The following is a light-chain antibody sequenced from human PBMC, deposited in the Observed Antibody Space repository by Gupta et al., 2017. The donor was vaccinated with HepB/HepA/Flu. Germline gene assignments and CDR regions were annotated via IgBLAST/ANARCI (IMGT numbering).Light chain of an antibody. V-gene: IGKV4-1*01. CDR2: LAS. J-gene: IGKJ2*01. Sequence: DVVMTQSPDSLAVSLGERVTISCKSSQSVLWHTNNKNYFAWYQQKPGQPPKPLIYLASTRESGVPDRFSGRGSGTDFTLTISSLQAEDVAVYYCQQEDHLPFTFGQGTKLDIK. CDR3: QQEDHLPFT. CDR1: QSVLWHTNNKNY.